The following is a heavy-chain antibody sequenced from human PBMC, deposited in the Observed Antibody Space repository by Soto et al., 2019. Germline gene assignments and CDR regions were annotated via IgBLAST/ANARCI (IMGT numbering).Heavy chain of an antibody. CDR3: AKAYPVGAVAGTLLEPFDY. D-gene: IGHD6-19*01. CDR1: GFTFSSYA. Sequence: EVQLLESGGGLVQPGGSLRLSCAASGFTFSSYAMSWVRQAPGKGLEWVSAISGSGGGTYYADSVKGRFTISRDNSKNTLYLQMNSLRAEDTAVYYCAKAYPVGAVAGTLLEPFDYWGQGTLVTVSS. CDR2: ISGSGGGT. J-gene: IGHJ4*02. V-gene: IGHV3-23*01.